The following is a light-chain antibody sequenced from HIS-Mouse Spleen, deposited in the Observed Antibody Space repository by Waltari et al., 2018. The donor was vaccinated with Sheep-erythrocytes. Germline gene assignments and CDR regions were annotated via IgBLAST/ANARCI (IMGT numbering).Light chain of an antibody. Sequence: QSALTQPASVSGSPGQSITISCTGTSSDVGSYNLVSWYQQHPGKAPKLMISEGSKRPSGVSHRFSGSKSGNTASLTISGLQAEDEADYYCCSYAGSSTFHVVFGGGTKLTVL. CDR2: EGS. V-gene: IGLV2-23*03. J-gene: IGLJ2*01. CDR1: SSDVGSYNL. CDR3: CSYAGSSTFHVV.